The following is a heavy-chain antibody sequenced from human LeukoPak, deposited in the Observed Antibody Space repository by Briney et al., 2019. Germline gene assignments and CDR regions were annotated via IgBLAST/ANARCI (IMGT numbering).Heavy chain of an antibody. D-gene: IGHD3-3*01. Sequence: SETLSLTCTVSGGSIRSSYYYWGWIRQPPGKGLEWIVSIYDSGSTYYNPSLKSRVTISVDTSKNQFSLKLNSVTAADTAVYYCARGGAGVDSYGPTAGHWFDPWGQGTLVTVSS. CDR3: ARGGAGVDSYGPTAGHWFDP. V-gene: IGHV4-39*01. J-gene: IGHJ5*02. CDR1: GGSIRSSYYY. CDR2: IYDSGST.